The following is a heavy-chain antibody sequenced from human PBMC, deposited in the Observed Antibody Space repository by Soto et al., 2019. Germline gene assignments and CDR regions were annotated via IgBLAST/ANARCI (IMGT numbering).Heavy chain of an antibody. D-gene: IGHD2-2*01. V-gene: IGHV3-23*01. CDR1: GFTFSSYA. Sequence: GGSLRLSCAASGFTFSSYAMSWVRQAPGKGLEWVSAISGSGGSTYYADSVKGRFTISRDNSKNTLYLQMNSLRAEDTAVYYCAKASCSSTSCYVVFDYWGQGTLVTVSS. J-gene: IGHJ4*02. CDR3: AKASCSSTSCYVVFDY. CDR2: ISGSGGST.